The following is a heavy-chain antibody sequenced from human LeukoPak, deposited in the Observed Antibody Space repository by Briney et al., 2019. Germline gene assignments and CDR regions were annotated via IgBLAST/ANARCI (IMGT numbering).Heavy chain of an antibody. CDR1: GFTFSSYA. J-gene: IGHJ4*02. D-gene: IGHD5-18*01. Sequence: GGSLRLSCAASGFTFSSYAMHWVRQAPGKGLEWVAVISYDGSNKYYADSVKGRFTISRDNSKNTLYLQMNSLRAEDTAVYYCARDSHSRYIMYYFDYWGQGTLVTVSS. CDR2: ISYDGSNK. V-gene: IGHV3-30*04. CDR3: ARDSHSRYIMYYFDY.